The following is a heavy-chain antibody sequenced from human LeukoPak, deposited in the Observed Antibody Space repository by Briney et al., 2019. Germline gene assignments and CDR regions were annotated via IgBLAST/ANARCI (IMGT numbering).Heavy chain of an antibody. V-gene: IGHV4-59*01. Sequence: SETLSLTCTVSGGSISSYYWSWIRQPPGKGLEWIGYIYYSGSTNYNPSLKSRVTISVDTSKNQFSLKLSSVTAADTAVYYCARASLEMATKIPVFDYWGQGTLVTVSS. J-gene: IGHJ4*02. D-gene: IGHD5-24*01. CDR3: ARASLEMATKIPVFDY. CDR2: IYYSGST. CDR1: GGSISSYY.